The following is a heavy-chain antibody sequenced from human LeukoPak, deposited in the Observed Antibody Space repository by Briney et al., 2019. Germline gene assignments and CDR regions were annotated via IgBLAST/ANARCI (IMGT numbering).Heavy chain of an antibody. V-gene: IGHV3-74*01. CDR3: ARDYGDCSGGSCLFDY. CDR1: RFTFSSYW. Sequence: PGGSLRLSCAASRFTFSSYWMHWVRQAPGKGLVWVSRINSDGSSTSYADSVKGRFTISRDNAKNTLYLQMNSLRAEDTAVYYCARDYGDCSGGSCLFDYWGQGTLVTVSA. CDR2: INSDGSST. J-gene: IGHJ4*02. D-gene: IGHD2-15*01.